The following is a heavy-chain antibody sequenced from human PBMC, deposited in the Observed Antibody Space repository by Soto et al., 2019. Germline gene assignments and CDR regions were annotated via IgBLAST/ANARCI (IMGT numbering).Heavy chain of an antibody. Sequence: SDTLSLTCAVSGDSITSNSYFWAWIRQPPGKGLEWIGSIYYSGTTYYNPSLKSRVTISVDRSKNQFSLKLSSVTAADTAVYYCARHFSVDYFDYWGQRALVTVSS. CDR1: GDSITSNSYF. V-gene: IGHV4-39*01. J-gene: IGHJ4*02. CDR3: ARHFSVDYFDY. CDR2: IYYSGTT.